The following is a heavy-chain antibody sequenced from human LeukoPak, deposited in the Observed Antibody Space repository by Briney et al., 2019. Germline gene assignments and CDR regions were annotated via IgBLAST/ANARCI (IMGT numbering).Heavy chain of an antibody. D-gene: IGHD3-22*01. CDR1: GFTFSDFA. Sequence: PGGSLRLSCAASGFTFSDFAMIWVRQPPGKGLEWVSSTFQGGGEIHYADSVKGRFTISRDNSKNTLYLQMNSLRAEDTAVYYCAKDLPYDSSGYYSLNHDAFDIWGQGTMVTVSS. J-gene: IGHJ3*02. CDR2: TFQGGGEI. V-gene: IGHV3-23*01. CDR3: AKDLPYDSSGYYSLNHDAFDI.